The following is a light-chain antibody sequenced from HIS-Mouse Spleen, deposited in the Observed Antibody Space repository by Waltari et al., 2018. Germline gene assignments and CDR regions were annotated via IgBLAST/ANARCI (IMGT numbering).Light chain of an antibody. Sequence: IRMTQSTSSPSASTGDRVTITCRASQGISSYLAWYQQKPGKAPKLLIYAASTLQSGVPSRFSGSGSGTDFTLTISCLQSEDFATYYCQQYYSYPPLTFGGGTKVEIK. CDR1: QGISSY. CDR3: QQYYSYPPLT. CDR2: AAS. J-gene: IGKJ4*01. V-gene: IGKV1-8*01.